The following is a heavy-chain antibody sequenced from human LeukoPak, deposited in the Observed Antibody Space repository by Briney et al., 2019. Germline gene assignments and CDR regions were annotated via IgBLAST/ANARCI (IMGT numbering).Heavy chain of an antibody. CDR3: ARDHYYDSSGYTFRH. V-gene: IGHV4-34*01. J-gene: IGHJ1*01. D-gene: IGHD3-22*01. Sequence: SETLSLTCTVSGGSISSYYWSWIRQPPGKGLEWIGEINHSGSTNYNPSLKSRVTISVDTSKNQFSLKLSSVTAADTAVYYCARDHYYDSSGYTFRHWGQGTLVTVSS. CDR1: GGSISSYY. CDR2: INHSGST.